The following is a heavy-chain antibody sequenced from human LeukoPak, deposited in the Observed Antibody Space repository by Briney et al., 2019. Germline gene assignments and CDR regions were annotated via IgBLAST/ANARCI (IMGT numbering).Heavy chain of an antibody. J-gene: IGHJ6*02. CDR3: AREGIVVVVAASSDRYGMDV. D-gene: IGHD2-15*01. Sequence: SETLSLTCAVYGGSFSGYYWSWIRQPPGKGLEWIGEINHSGSTNYNPSLKSRVTISVDTSKNQFSLKLSSVTAADTAVYYCAREGIVVVVAASSDRYGMDVWDQGTTVTVSS. CDR2: INHSGST. V-gene: IGHV4-34*01. CDR1: GGSFSGYY.